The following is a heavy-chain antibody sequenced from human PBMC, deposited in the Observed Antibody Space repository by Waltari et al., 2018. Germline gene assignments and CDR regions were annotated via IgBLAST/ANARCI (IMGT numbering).Heavy chain of an antibody. J-gene: IGHJ3*02. D-gene: IGHD4-17*01. CDR3: ARGESFYDYGDYGLDAFDI. Sequence: QLQLQESGPGLVKPSETLSLTCTVSGGSISSSSYYWGWIRQPPGKGLEWIGTIYYSGTTYYNPSLKSLVTISVDTSKKQFSLKLSSVTAPDTAVYYCARGESFYDYGDYGLDAFDIWGQGTMVTVSS. V-gene: IGHV4-39*01. CDR1: GGSISSSSYY. CDR2: IYYSGTT.